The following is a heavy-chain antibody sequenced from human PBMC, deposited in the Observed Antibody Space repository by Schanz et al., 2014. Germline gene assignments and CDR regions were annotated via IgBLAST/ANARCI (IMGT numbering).Heavy chain of an antibody. D-gene: IGHD5-12*01. Sequence: QVQLVESGGGVVQPGRSLRLSCAASGFTFSDYYMSWIRQAPGKGLEWVSYISSSSSYTNYADSVKGRFTISRDNAKNSLYLQMNSLRAEDTAVYYCAKDRGWGYSGYDIKDAFDIWGQGTMVTVSS. J-gene: IGHJ3*02. CDR3: AKDRGWGYSGYDIKDAFDI. V-gene: IGHV3-11*06. CDR2: ISSSSSYT. CDR1: GFTFSDYY.